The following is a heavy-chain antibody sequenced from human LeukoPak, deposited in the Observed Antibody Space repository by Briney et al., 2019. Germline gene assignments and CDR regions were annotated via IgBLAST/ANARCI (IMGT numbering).Heavy chain of an antibody. Sequence: GESLKISCKGSGYSFTSYWIGWVRQMPGKGLEGVGLIYPGGSGTRYSPSFQGQVTISADKYISTAYLQWSTLKASDTAMYYCARPSGTEMVTYWYFDLWGRGTLVTVSS. CDR2: IYPGGSGT. J-gene: IGHJ2*01. V-gene: IGHV5-51*01. CDR3: ARPSGTEMVTYWYFDL. D-gene: IGHD5-24*01. CDR1: GYSFTSYW.